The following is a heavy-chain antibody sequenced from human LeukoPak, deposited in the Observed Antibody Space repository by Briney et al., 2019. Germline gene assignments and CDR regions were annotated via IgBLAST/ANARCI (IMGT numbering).Heavy chain of an antibody. J-gene: IGHJ6*03. CDR2: IYTSGST. CDR1: GGSISSYY. CDR3: ARTTYYDFWSGYYFGSYYYYMDV. D-gene: IGHD3-3*01. Sequence: SETLSLTCTVSGGSISSYYWSWIRQPAGKGLEWIGRIYTSGSTNYNPSLKSRVTMSVDTSKNQFSLKLSSVTAADMAVYYCARTTYYDFWSGYYFGSYYYYMDVWGKGTTVTVSS. V-gene: IGHV4-4*07.